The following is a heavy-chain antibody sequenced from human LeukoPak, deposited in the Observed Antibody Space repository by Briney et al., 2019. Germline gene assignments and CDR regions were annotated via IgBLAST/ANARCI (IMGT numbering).Heavy chain of an antibody. CDR3: AAASYYDFWSGYYPDDY. CDR1: GFTFTSSA. CDR2: IVVGSGNT. J-gene: IGHJ4*02. D-gene: IGHD3-3*01. Sequence: SVTVSCKASGFTFTSSAVQWVRQARGQRLEWIGWIVVGSGNTNYAQKFQERVTITRDMSTSTAYMELSSLRSEDTAVYYCAAASYYDFWSGYYPDDYWGQGTLVTVS. V-gene: IGHV1-58*01.